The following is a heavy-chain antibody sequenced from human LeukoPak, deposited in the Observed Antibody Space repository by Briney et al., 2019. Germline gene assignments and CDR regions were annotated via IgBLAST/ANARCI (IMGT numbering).Heavy chain of an antibody. Sequence: ASVKVSCKASGYTFTSYYMHWVRQAPGQGLEWMGIINPSGGSRSYAQKFQGRVTMTRDTSTSTVYMELSSLRSEDTAVYYCARGQWLVKGYYYYYYGMDVWGQGTTVTVSS. D-gene: IGHD6-19*01. CDR2: INPSGGSR. V-gene: IGHV1-46*01. CDR3: ARGQWLVKGYYYYYYGMDV. CDR1: GYTFTSYY. J-gene: IGHJ6*02.